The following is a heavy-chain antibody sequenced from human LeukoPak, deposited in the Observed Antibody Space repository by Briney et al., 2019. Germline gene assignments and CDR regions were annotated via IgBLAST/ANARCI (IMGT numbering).Heavy chain of an antibody. Sequence: ASVKVSCTASGHTFTANSLHWVRQVPGQGLEWMGWINPNSAGTNYAQKFQGRVTMTRDTSISTAYMAVSGLRSDDTGVYYCTRGPYLDYWGQGTLVTVSS. J-gene: IGHJ4*02. CDR2: INPNSAGT. CDR1: GHTFTANS. CDR3: TRGPYLDY. V-gene: IGHV1-2*02.